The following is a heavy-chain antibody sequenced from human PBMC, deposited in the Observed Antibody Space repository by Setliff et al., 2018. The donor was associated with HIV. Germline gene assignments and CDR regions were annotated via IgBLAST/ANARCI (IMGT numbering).Heavy chain of an antibody. V-gene: IGHV4-39*02. J-gene: IGHJ3*02. CDR2: IYDSGST. D-gene: IGHD3-3*01. Sequence: KPSETLSLTCTVYGASISNSNSYWGWIRQAPGKRLEWLGSIYDSGSTSYNPSLSSRLTISVDTSKNQVSLRLSSATAADTAVYYCARGRITIFGVTYYTKDAFDIWGQGTMVTVSS. CDR1: GASISNSNSY. CDR3: ARGRITIFGVTYYTKDAFDI.